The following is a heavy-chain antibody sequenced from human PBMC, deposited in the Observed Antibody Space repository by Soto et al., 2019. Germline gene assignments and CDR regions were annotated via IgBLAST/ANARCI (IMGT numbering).Heavy chain of an antibody. J-gene: IGHJ6*03. CDR2: ISSSGTID. Sequence: QVQLVESGGGLVKPGGSLRLSCVASGFTLSDYYMSWIRQAPGKGLEWVSYISSSGTIDNYADSVKGRFTISRDNAKNSLFLQMHGLRAEDTAVYYCARRTMGNYYYMDVWGKGTTVTVSS. V-gene: IGHV3-11*01. D-gene: IGHD3-10*01. CDR3: ARRTMGNYYYMDV. CDR1: GFTLSDYY.